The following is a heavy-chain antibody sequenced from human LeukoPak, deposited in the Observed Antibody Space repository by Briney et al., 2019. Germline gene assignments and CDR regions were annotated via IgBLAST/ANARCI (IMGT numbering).Heavy chain of an antibody. D-gene: IGHD3-22*01. CDR2: ISYDGSNK. J-gene: IGHJ1*01. CDR1: GFTFSNYG. Sequence: PGGSLRLSCAASGFTFSNYGMHWVRQAPGQGLEWVAVISYDGSNKYYADSVKGRFTISRDNSRNTLYLQMNSLRAEDTAAYHCVKDVDGSGYNPTGYFQHWGQGTLVTVSS. V-gene: IGHV3-30*18. CDR3: VKDVDGSGYNPTGYFQH.